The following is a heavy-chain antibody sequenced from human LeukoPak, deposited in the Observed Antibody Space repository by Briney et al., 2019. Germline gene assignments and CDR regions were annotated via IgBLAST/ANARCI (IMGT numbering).Heavy chain of an antibody. D-gene: IGHD2/OR15-2a*01. CDR3: ARHSQPGRSEGIFDY. J-gene: IGHJ4*02. CDR1: GYSFTSYW. CDR2: IYPGDSDT. V-gene: IGHV5-51*01. Sequence: GESLKISCKGSGYSFTSYWIGWVRQMPGKGLKWMGIIYPGDSDTRYSPSFQGQVTISADKSISTAYLQWSSLKASDTAMYYCARHSQPGRSEGIFDYWGQGTLVTVSS.